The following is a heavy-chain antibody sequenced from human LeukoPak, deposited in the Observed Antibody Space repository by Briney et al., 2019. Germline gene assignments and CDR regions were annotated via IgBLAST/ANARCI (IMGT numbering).Heavy chain of an antibody. J-gene: IGHJ4*02. V-gene: IGHV4-59*01. CDR1: GGSISSYY. Sequence: LETLSLTCTVSGGSISSYYWSWIRQPPGKGLEWIGYIYYSGSTNYNPSLKSRVTISVDTSKNQFSLKLSSVTAADTAVYYCARWDYDSSGSIFDYWGQGTLVTVSS. CDR3: ARWDYDSSGSIFDY. D-gene: IGHD3-22*01. CDR2: IYYSGST.